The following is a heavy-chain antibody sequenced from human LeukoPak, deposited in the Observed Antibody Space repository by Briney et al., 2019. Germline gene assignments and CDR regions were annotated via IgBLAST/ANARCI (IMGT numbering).Heavy chain of an antibody. CDR3: AGEDYCSSTSCYN. D-gene: IGHD2-2*01. J-gene: IGHJ4*02. V-gene: IGHV1-69*04. CDR2: IIPILGIA. CDR1: GGTFSSYT. Sequence: SVKVSCKASGGTFSSYTISWVRQAPGQGLEWMGRIIPILGIANYAQKFQGRVTITADKSTSTAYMELSSLRSEDTAVYYCAGEDYCSSTSCYNWGQGTLVTVSS.